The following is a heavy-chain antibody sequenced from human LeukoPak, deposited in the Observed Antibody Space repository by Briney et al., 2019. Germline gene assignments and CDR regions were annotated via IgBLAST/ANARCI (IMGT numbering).Heavy chain of an antibody. V-gene: IGHV1-2*02. CDR1: GYSFSGYY. J-gene: IGHJ4*02. Sequence: GASVKVSCKAFGYSFSGYYMHWVRQAPGQGLEWMGWINPYTGGTNFAQKFQGRVSMTRDTSSSTAYMDLSSLRSDDTAVYHCARIDSSTWYQFDNWGQGTLVTVSS. CDR2: INPYTGGT. CDR3: ARIDSSTWYQFDN. D-gene: IGHD6-13*01.